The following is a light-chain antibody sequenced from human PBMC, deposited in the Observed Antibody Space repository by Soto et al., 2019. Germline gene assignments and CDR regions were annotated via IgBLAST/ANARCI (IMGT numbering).Light chain of an antibody. V-gene: IGKV1-5*03. CDR1: QTISSW. Sequence: IPMTQSPSTLSGSVGDRVTITCRASQTISSWLAWYQQKPGKAPKLLIYHASSLQSGVPSSFSGRGSGTEFTLTINSLQTDDLATYFCQEYKTYAFGPGTKVDI. CDR3: QEYKTYA. CDR2: HAS. J-gene: IGKJ2*01.